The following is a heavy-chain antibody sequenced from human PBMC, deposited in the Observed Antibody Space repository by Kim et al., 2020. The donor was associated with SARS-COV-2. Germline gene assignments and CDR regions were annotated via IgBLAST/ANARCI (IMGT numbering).Heavy chain of an antibody. V-gene: IGHV4-39*01. Sequence: SETLSLTCTVSGGSISSSSYYWGWIRQPPGKGLEWIGSIYYSGSTYYNPSLKSRVTISVDTSKNQFSLKLSSVTAADTAVYYCARLMDSSSWYVYYYYGMDVWGQGTTVTVSS. J-gene: IGHJ6*02. CDR1: GGSISSSSYY. D-gene: IGHD6-13*01. CDR2: IYYSGST. CDR3: ARLMDSSSWYVYYYYGMDV.